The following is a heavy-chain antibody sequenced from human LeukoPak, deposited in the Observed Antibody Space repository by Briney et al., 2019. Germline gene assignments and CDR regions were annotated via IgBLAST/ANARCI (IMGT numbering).Heavy chain of an antibody. V-gene: IGHV4-59*02. J-gene: IGHJ4*02. CDR1: GGSVSTYF. Sequence: PSETLSLTCTVSGGSVSTYFWSWIRQPPGKGLEWIAHMDYSGTTNYNPSLRSRVTISIDTSKNQFSLSLSSVTAADTAVYYCVRDIRFIGATHYFDYWGQGTLVTVSS. CDR3: VRDIRFIGATHYFDY. CDR2: MDYSGTT. D-gene: IGHD1-26*01.